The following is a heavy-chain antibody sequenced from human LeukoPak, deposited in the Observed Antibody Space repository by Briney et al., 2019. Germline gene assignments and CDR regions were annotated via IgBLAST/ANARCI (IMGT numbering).Heavy chain of an antibody. CDR3: ARAMVRGVIIRTSNFDY. V-gene: IGHV3-7*05. J-gene: IGHJ4*02. CDR2: IKQDGSEK. D-gene: IGHD3-10*01. Sequence: GGSLRLCCAASGFTFSSYWMSWVRQAPGKGLEWVANIKQDGSEKYYVDSVKGRFTISRDNAKNSLYLQMNSLRAEDTAVYYCARAMVRGVIIRTSNFDYWGQGTLVTVSS. CDR1: GFTFSSYW.